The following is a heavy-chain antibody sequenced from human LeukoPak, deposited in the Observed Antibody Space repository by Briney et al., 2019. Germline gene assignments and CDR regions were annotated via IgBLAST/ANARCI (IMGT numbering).Heavy chain of an antibody. CDR1: GYTFTSYG. CDR2: ISAYNGNT. J-gene: IGHJ4*02. CDR3: ARAGNLGYCTGGVCYNLDY. V-gene: IGHV1-18*01. Sequence: GASVKVSCKASGYTFTSYGISWVRQAPGQGLEWMGWISAYNGNTNYAQKLQGRVTMTTDTSTSTAYMELRSLRSDDTAVYYCARAGNLGYCTGGVCYNLDYWGQGTLVTISP. D-gene: IGHD2-8*02.